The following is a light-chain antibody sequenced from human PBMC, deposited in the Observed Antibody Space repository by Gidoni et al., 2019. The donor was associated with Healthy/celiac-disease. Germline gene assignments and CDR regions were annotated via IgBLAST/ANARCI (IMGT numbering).Light chain of an antibody. V-gene: IGKV1-5*03. J-gene: IGKJ1*01. Sequence: DIQMTQSPSTLSASGGDRVTITCRASQSISSWLAWYQQKPGKAPKLLIYKASSLESGVPSRFSGSGSGTDFTLTISSLQPDDFATYSCQQYNSSTWTFGQGTKVEIK. CDR3: QQYNSSTWT. CDR1: QSISSW. CDR2: KAS.